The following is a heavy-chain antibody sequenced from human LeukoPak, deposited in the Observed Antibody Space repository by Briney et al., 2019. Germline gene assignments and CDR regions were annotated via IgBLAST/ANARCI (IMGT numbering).Heavy chain of an antibody. CDR2: ISYDGSNN. D-gene: IGHD3-22*01. Sequence: GGSLRLSCAASGFTFSSYGMHWVRQAPGKGLEWVAVISYDGSNNYYADSVKGRFTISRDSSKNTLYLQMNSLRAEDTAVYYCASHYDTSGYHYFDFRGQGTLVTVSS. CDR1: GFTFSSYG. V-gene: IGHV3-30*19. CDR3: ASHYDTSGYHYFDF. J-gene: IGHJ4*02.